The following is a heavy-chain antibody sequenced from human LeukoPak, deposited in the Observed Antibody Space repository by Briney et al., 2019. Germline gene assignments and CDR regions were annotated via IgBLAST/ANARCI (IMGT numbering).Heavy chain of an antibody. CDR3: ARARLSVAGTIFDY. CDR2: IYTSGST. D-gene: IGHD6-19*01. V-gene: IGHV4-4*07. J-gene: IGHJ4*02. Sequence: PSETLSLTCTVSGGSICSYYWSWIRQPAGKGLEWIGRIYTSGSTNYNPSLKSRVTISVDKSKNQFSLKLSSVTAADTAVYYCARARLSVAGTIFDYWGQGTLVTVSS. CDR1: GGSICSYY.